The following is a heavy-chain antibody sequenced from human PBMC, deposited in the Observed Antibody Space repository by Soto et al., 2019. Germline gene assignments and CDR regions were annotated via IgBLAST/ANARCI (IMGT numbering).Heavy chain of an antibody. V-gene: IGHV4-59*01. D-gene: IGHD6-19*01. J-gene: IGHJ4*02. CDR1: GGSISSYY. CDR2: IYYSGST. Sequence: SETLSLTCTVSGGSISSYYWSWIRQPPGKGLEWIGYIYYSGSTNYNPSLKSRVTISVDTSKNQFSLKLSSVTAADTAVYYCARQQWLVRYYFDYWGQGTLVTVSS. CDR3: ARQQWLVRYYFDY.